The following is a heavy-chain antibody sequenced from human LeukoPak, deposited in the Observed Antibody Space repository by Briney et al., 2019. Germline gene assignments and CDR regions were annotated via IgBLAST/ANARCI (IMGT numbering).Heavy chain of an antibody. Sequence: PGGSLRLSCAASGFTFSSYAMSWVRQAPGKGLEWVSAISGSGGSTYYADSVKGRFTISRDNSKNTLYLQMNSLRAEDTAVYYCSRDLAYSYGFGSWGQGTLVTVSS. CDR2: ISGSGGST. CDR3: SRDLAYSYGFGS. V-gene: IGHV3-23*01. D-gene: IGHD5-18*01. CDR1: GFTFSSYA. J-gene: IGHJ5*02.